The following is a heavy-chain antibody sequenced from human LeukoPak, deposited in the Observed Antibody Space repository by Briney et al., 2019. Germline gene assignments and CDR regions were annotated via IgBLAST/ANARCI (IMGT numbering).Heavy chain of an antibody. J-gene: IGHJ4*02. CDR2: ISTDGTNT. CDR1: GFTFTTYW. V-gene: IGHV3-74*01. D-gene: IGHD1-14*01. CDR3: ARGVEYPGNY. Sequence: GGSLRLSCAASGFTFTTYWMPWVRQAPGKGLVWVSRISTDGTNTSYADSVKGRFTISRDNAKNTVYLQMNSLRAEDTAMYYCARGVEYPGNYWGQGTLVTVSS.